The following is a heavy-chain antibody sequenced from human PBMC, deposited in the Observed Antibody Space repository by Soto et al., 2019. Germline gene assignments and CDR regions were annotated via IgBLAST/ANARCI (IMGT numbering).Heavy chain of an antibody. CDR1: GRSFSAYS. CDR2: ITHGGST. V-gene: IGHV4-34*01. J-gene: IGHJ6*01. Sequence: WETLSLTCGVYGRSFSAYSWTWLLQSPGKGLEWIGEITHGGSTDYNPALKSRLVMSVDTSKNQFSLRVTSVTAADAAVYFCARARFDSWSHIYYGLDVWGQGTTVTVSS. CDR3: ARARFDSWSHIYYGLDV. D-gene: IGHD3-3*01.